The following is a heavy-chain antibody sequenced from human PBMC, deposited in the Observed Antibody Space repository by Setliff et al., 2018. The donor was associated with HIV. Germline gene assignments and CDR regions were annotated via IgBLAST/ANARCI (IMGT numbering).Heavy chain of an antibody. J-gene: IGHJ3*01. V-gene: IGHV1-18*01. CDR1: GYSFDTHG. D-gene: IGHD3-16*01. Sequence: ASVKVSCKASGYSFDTHGVTWVRQAPGQGLEWMGWISAYNGRTHYAQRFQTRFTMTTDTSTDTAYMELTSLTSGDTAVYYCARDDGGYNYAEAFDVWGQGTMVTVSS. CDR3: ARDDGGYNYAEAFDV. CDR2: ISAYNGRT.